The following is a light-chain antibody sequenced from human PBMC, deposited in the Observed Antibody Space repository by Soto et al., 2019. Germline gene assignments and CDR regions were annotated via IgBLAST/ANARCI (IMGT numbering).Light chain of an antibody. CDR3: QEYGSSPRLT. J-gene: IGKJ4*01. CDR2: GAS. V-gene: IGKV3-20*01. Sequence: ELVLTQSPGTLSLSPGERATLSCRASQSVSSSYLAWYQQKPGQAHRLLIYGASSRATGIPDRFSGSGSGTAFTLTISRLEPEEFAVYYCQEYGSSPRLTFGGGTKVEIK. CDR1: QSVSSSY.